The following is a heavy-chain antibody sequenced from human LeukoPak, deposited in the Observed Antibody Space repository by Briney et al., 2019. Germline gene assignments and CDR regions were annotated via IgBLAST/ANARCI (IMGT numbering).Heavy chain of an antibody. V-gene: IGHV3-23*01. Sequence: PGGSLRLSCAASGFTFSDYWMTWVRQAPGKGLEWVSVISGSGYYSYYADSVKGRFTVSRDNSKTTLYLQMNSLRADDTAVYYCAKGGPTGSNYFDFWGQGTLVTVSS. CDR2: ISGSGYYS. D-gene: IGHD1-26*01. CDR3: AKGGPTGSNYFDF. CDR1: GFTFSDYW. J-gene: IGHJ4*02.